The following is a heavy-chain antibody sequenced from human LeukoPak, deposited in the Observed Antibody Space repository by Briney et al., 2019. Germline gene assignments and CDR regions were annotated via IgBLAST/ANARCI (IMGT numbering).Heavy chain of an antibody. CDR2: IYPGDSDT. Sequence: GASVKVSCKASGYTFTSYWIGWVRQMPGKGLEWMGIIYPGDSDTRYSPSFQGQVTISADKSISTAYLQWSSLKASDTAMYYCARGANYYDSSHIDYWGQGTLVTVSS. CDR1: GYTFTSYW. V-gene: IGHV5-51*01. CDR3: ARGANYYDSSHIDY. J-gene: IGHJ4*02. D-gene: IGHD3-22*01.